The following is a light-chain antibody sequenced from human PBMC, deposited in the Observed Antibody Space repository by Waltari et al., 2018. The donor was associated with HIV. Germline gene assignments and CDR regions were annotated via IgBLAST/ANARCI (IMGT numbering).Light chain of an antibody. V-gene: IGKV1-39*01. J-gene: IGKJ4*01. Sequence: DIQMTQSPSSLPASVGDRVTITCRASQSISSYLNWYQQKPGKAPKLLIYAASSLQSGVPSRFSGSGSGTDFTLTISSLHPEDFATYYCQQSYSTLLTFGGGTKVEIK. CDR1: QSISSY. CDR2: AAS. CDR3: QQSYSTLLT.